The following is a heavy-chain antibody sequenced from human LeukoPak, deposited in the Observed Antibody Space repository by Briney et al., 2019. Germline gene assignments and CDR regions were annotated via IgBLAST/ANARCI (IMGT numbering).Heavy chain of an antibody. D-gene: IGHD3-22*01. J-gene: IGHJ4*02. CDR2: ISGSGGST. CDR3: AKDPSWVITYYFDY. V-gene: IGHV3-23*01. Sequence: GGSLRLSCAASGFTFSSYAMSWVRQAPGKGLEWVSAISGSGGSTYYADSVKGRFTISRDNSKNTLYLQMNSLRAEDTAVYYCAKDPSWVITYYFDYWGQGTLVTVSP. CDR1: GFTFSSYA.